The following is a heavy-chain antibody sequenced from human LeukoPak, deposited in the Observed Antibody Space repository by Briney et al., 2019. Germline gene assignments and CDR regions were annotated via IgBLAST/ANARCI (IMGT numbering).Heavy chain of an antibody. CDR3: ARDDLHDWFDP. CDR1: GYTFASYG. CDR2: ISAYNGNT. V-gene: IGHV1-18*01. Sequence: ASVKVSCKASGYTFASYGISWVRQAPGQGLEWMGWISAYNGNTNYAQKLQGRVTMTTDTSTSTAYMELRSLKSDDTAVYYCARDDLHDWFDPWGQGTLVTVSS. J-gene: IGHJ5*02.